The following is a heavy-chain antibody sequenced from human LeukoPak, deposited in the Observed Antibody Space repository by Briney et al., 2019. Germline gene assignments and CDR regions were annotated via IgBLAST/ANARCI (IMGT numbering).Heavy chain of an antibody. V-gene: IGHV3-30*19. D-gene: IGHD2-2*01. CDR1: GFTFRIHG. Sequence: GGSLRLSCAASGFTFRIHGMHWVRQAPGKGLEWVAVISYDGSNKYYADSVKGRFTISRDNSKNTLYLQMNSLRAEDTAVYYCARDRPDIVVVPAAISYAFDIWGQGTMVTVSS. CDR3: ARDRPDIVVVPAAISYAFDI. J-gene: IGHJ3*02. CDR2: ISYDGSNK.